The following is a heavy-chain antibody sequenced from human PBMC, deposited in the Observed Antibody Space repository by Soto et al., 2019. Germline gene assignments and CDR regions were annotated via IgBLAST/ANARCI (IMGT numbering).Heavy chain of an antibody. D-gene: IGHD5-12*01. J-gene: IGHJ4*02. CDR1: GYSFTNYW. V-gene: IGHV5-51*01. CDR2: IFPGDSDT. Sequence: GESLKISCKGSGYSFTNYWIGWVRQKPGKGLEWMGTIFPGDSDTRYSPSFQGQVTISADKSTSTAYLQWSGLEASDTAMYYCARPGYSGYDGPGDYWGQGTLVTVSS. CDR3: ARPGYSGYDGPGDY.